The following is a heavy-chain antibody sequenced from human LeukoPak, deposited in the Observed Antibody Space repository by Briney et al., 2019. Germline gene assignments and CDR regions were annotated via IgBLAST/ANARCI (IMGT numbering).Heavy chain of an antibody. Sequence: GGSLRLSCAASGFTFSSYAMHWVRQAPGKGLEGVAVISYDGSNKYYADSVKGRFTISRDNSKNTLYLQMNSLRAEDTAVYYCARGRIDCSGGSCYYPVFDYWGQGTLVTVSS. CDR1: GFTFSSYA. J-gene: IGHJ4*02. CDR3: ARGRIDCSGGSCYYPVFDY. V-gene: IGHV3-30-3*01. CDR2: ISYDGSNK. D-gene: IGHD2-15*01.